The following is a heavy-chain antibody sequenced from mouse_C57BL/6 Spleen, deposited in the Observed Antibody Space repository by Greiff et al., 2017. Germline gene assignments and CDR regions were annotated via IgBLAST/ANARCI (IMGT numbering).Heavy chain of an antibody. Sequence: EVQLVESGGGLVQPKGSLKLSCAASGFTFNTYAMHWVRQAPGKGLEWVARIRRKSSNYATYYADSVKDRFTISRDDSQSMLYLQMNNLKTEDTAMYYCVRDKLHFDYWGQGTTLTVSS. CDR2: IRRKSSNYAT. J-gene: IGHJ2*01. CDR1: GFTFNTYA. V-gene: IGHV10-3*01. CDR3: VRDKLHFDY.